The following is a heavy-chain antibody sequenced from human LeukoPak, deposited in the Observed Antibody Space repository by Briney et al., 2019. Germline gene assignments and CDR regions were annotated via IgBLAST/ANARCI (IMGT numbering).Heavy chain of an antibody. V-gene: IGHV1-8*01. CDR2: MNPNSGNT. CDR3: ARLRDSYFDDY. J-gene: IGHJ4*02. CDR1: GYTFTSYD. D-gene: IGHD3-22*01. Sequence: ASVKVSCKSSGYTFTSYDINWVRQATGQGLEWMGWMNPNSGNTGYAQKFQGRVTMTRNTSISTAYMELSSLRSEATAVYYCARLRDSYFDDYWGQGTLVTVSS.